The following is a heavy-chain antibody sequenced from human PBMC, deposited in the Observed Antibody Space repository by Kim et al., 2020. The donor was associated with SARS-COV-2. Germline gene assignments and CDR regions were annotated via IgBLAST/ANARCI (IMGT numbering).Heavy chain of an antibody. J-gene: IGHJ4*02. CDR3: ARVVTYDSSGYTYYFDD. D-gene: IGHD3-22*01. Sequence: LQSRVTITGDTSKNQFTLKLSAVTAADTAVYYCARVVTYDSSGYTYYFDDWGQGTLVTVSS. V-gene: IGHV4-59*01.